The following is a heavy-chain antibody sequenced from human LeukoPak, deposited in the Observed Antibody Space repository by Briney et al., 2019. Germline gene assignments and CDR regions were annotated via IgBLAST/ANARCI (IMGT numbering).Heavy chain of an antibody. D-gene: IGHD1-14*01. CDR2: IIPIFGTA. V-gene: IGHV1-69*05. Sequence: SVKVSCKASGYTLTSYYMHWVRQAPGQGLEWMGGIIPIFGTANYAQKFQGRVTITTDESTSTAYMELSSLRSEDTAVYYCARAPGLARYYYYMDVWGKGTTVTVSS. CDR1: GYTLTSYY. CDR3: ARAPGLARYYYYMDV. J-gene: IGHJ6*03.